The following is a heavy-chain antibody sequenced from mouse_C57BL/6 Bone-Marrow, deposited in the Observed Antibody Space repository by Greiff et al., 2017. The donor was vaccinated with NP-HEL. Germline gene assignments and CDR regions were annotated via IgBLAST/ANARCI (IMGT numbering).Heavy chain of an antibody. D-gene: IGHD1-1*01. CDR1: GYTFTSYW. Sequence: QVQLQQPGAELVMPGASVKLSCKASGYTFTSYWMHWVKQRPGQGLEWIGEIDPSDSYTNYNQKFKGKSTLTVDKSSSTAYMQLSSLTSEDSAVYYGAREVLRSYYFDYWGQGTTLTVSS. V-gene: IGHV1-69*01. J-gene: IGHJ2*01. CDR2: IDPSDSYT. CDR3: AREVLRSYYFDY.